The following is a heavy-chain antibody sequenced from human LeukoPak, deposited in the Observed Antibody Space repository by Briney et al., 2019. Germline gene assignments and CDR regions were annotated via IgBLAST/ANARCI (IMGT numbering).Heavy chain of an antibody. CDR3: ARGALRTHYDFWGGYYGGKLDY. V-gene: IGHV1-8*03. Sequence: ASVKVSCKASGYTFTSYDINWVRQATGQGLEWMGWMNPNSGNTGYAQKFQGRVTITRNTSISTAYMEVSSLGSEDTAVYCCARGALRTHYDFWGGYYGGKLDYWGQGTLVTVSS. J-gene: IGHJ4*02. D-gene: IGHD3-3*01. CDR1: GYTFTSYD. CDR2: MNPNSGNT.